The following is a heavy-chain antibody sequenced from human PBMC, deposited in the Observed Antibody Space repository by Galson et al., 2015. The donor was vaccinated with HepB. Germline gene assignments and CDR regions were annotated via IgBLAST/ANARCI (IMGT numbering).Heavy chain of an antibody. V-gene: IGHV4-30-4*07. CDR1: GDSISRGGYS. D-gene: IGHD2-15*01. J-gene: IGHJ5*02. CDR3: ARLEGYCSGGSCPGNWFDP. CDR2: IYNSGST. Sequence: TLSLTCAVSGDSISRGGYSWSWLRQPPGKGLEWIGYIYNSGSTYYNPSLRSRVTISEDTSKNQFSLKLSPVTAADTAIYYCARLEGYCSGGSCPGNWFDPWGQGTLVTVSS.